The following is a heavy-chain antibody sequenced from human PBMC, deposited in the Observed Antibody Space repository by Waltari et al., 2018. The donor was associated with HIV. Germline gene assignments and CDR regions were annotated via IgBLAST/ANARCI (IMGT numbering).Heavy chain of an antibody. CDR3: AREAAYSSSWYRTRDYYFDY. V-gene: IGHV7-4-1*02. J-gene: IGHJ4*02. CDR1: GYTFTNYA. CDR2: INTYTGNP. D-gene: IGHD6-13*01. Sequence: QVQLVQSGSELKKPGASVKVSCKASGYTFTNYAMNWVRQAPGQGLEWMGWINTYTGNPTYAQGFTGRFVFSLDTSVSTAYLQISSLKAEDTAVYYCAREAAYSSSWYRTRDYYFDYWGQGTLVTVSS.